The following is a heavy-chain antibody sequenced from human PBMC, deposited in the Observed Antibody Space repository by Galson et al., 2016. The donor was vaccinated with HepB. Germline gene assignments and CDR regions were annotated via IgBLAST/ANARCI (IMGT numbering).Heavy chain of an antibody. J-gene: IGHJ4*02. CDR2: LSNSGST. D-gene: IGHD2-15*01. V-gene: IGHV4-59*01. CDR1: GGSITNYY. CDR3: ARFPSSCGGVSGSYDDDDY. Sequence: SETLSPTCTVSGGSITNYYWSCIRQPPGKGREWIGYLSNSGSTNYNPPLKSRVPMPVDTSKNQFPLKLSSVTSAETAVYYGARFPSSCGGVSGSYDDDDYWGQGTLVTVSS.